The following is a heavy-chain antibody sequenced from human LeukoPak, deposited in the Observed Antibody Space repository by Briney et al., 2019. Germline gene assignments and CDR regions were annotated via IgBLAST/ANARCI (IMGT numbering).Heavy chain of an antibody. V-gene: IGHV1-2*02. Sequence: ASVKVSCKASGYTFTGYYMHWVRQAPGQGLEWMGWINPNSGGTNYAQKFQGRVTMTRDTSISTAYMELSRLRSDDTAVYYCARDSFALYYYGSGTSFDIWGQGTMVTVSS. CDR1: GYTFTGYY. J-gene: IGHJ3*02. D-gene: IGHD3-10*01. CDR2: INPNSGGT. CDR3: ARDSFALYYYGSGTSFDI.